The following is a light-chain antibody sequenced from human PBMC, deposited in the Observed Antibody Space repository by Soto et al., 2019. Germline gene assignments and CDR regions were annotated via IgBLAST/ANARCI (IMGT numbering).Light chain of an antibody. V-gene: IGLV3-1*01. CDR2: QDH. CDR3: QAWAGTVV. J-gene: IGLJ3*02. Sequence: SYELTQPPSVSVSPGETASITCSGDKLGDKYASWYQQKPGQSPVLVIYQDHKRPSGIPERFSGSTSGNTATLTISGTQAMDEADYFCQAWAGTVVFGGGTTLNVL. CDR1: KLGDKY.